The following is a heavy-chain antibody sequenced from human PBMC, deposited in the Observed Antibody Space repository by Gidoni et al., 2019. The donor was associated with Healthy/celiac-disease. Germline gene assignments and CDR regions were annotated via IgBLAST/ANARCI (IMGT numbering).Heavy chain of an antibody. V-gene: IGHV1-2*02. D-gene: IGHD3-22*01. CDR1: GYTFTGYY. J-gene: IGHJ4*02. CDR3: ARYPVQYYYDSSGYYYFDY. Sequence: QVQLAPSGAEVQKPGASVKVSCKASGYTFTGYYMHWVRQAPGQGLEWMGWIKPNSGGTNYAQKFQGRVTMTRDTSSSTAYMELSRLRSDDTAVYYWARYPVQYYYDSSGYYYFDYWDQGTLVTVSS. CDR2: IKPNSGGT.